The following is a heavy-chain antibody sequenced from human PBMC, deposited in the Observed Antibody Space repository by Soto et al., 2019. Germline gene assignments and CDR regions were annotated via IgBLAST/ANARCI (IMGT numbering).Heavy chain of an antibody. CDR2: ISAYNGNT. J-gene: IGHJ6*02. CDR3: ARRRITIFGVVIYYGMHV. Sequence: ASVKVSCKGSGYTFTSHGISWVRQAPGQGLEWMGWISAYNGNTNYAQKLQGRVTMTTDTSTSTAYMELRSLRSDDTAVYYCARRRITIFGVVIYYGMHVWGQGTTVTVSS. V-gene: IGHV1-18*04. CDR1: GYTFTSHG. D-gene: IGHD3-3*01.